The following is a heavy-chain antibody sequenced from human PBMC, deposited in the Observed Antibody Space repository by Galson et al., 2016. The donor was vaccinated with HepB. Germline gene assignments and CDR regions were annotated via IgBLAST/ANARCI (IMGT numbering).Heavy chain of an antibody. D-gene: IGHD2-15*01. Sequence: ETLSLTCNVSGGSISPSRHYWAWIRQAPGKGLEWIGTVYSSGGTSYNPPLTSRVTMFVDTAKNQISLRLSSVTATDTAVYYCARQTASWYGFDPWGPGTQVTVSS. J-gene: IGHJ5*02. CDR1: GGSISPSRHY. V-gene: IGHV4-39*01. CDR2: VYSSGGT. CDR3: ARQTASWYGFDP.